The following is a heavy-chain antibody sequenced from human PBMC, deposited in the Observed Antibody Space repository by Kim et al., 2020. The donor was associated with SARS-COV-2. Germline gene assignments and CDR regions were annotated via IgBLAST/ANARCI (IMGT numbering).Heavy chain of an antibody. Sequence: GGSLRLSCAASGFTFSSYAMSWVRQAPGKGLEWVSAISGGGGSTYYADSVKGRFTISRDNSKNTLYLQMNSLRAEDTAVYYCAKDGASCGGDCYPSPNDYLSQGTMLTVSS. D-gene: IGHD2-21*01. CDR3: AKDGASCGGDCYPSPNDY. J-gene: IGHJ4*02. V-gene: IGHV3-23*01. CDR1: GFTFSSYA. CDR2: ISGGGGST.